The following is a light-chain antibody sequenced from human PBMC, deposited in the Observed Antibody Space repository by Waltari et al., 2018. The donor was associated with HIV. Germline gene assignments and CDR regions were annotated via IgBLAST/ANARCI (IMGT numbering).Light chain of an antibody. J-gene: IGKJ1*01. V-gene: IGKV3-15*01. CDR1: QIIGSD. CDR3: HHYNNWPRT. CDR2: GAS. Sequence: EIVMTQSPATLSVSPGERGTLSCRASQIIGSDLSWFQQKPGQAPRLLIYGASIRATSVPVRFSGSGSGTEFTLTISSLQSEDFAVYYCHHYNNWPRTFGQGTKVEIK.